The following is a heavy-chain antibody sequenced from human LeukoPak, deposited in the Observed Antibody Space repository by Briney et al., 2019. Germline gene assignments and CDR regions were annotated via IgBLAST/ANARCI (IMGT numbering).Heavy chain of an antibody. J-gene: IGHJ5*02. CDR3: ARVYKGNWFDP. CDR1: GYTFTSYY. D-gene: IGHD1-1*01. Sequence: ASVKVSCKASGYTFTSYYMHWVRQAPGQGLEWIGIINPSGGSTSYAQKFQGRVTMTRDTSTSTVYMELSSLRSEDTAVYYCARVYKGNWFDPWGQGTLVTVSS. V-gene: IGHV1-46*01. CDR2: INPSGGST.